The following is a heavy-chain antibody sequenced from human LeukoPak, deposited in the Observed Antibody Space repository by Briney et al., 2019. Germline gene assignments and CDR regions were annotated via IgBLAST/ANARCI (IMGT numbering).Heavy chain of an antibody. J-gene: IGHJ3*02. Sequence: SSETLSLTFTVSGGSISSYYWSWIRHPPGKGLEWIGYIYYSGSTNYNPSLKSRVTISVSTSRNQFSLQLSSVTAADTAVYYCARHLDYGDHQGAFDIWGQGTMVTVSS. V-gene: IGHV4-59*08. CDR3: ARHLDYGDHQGAFDI. CDR1: GGSISSYY. CDR2: IYYSGST. D-gene: IGHD4-17*01.